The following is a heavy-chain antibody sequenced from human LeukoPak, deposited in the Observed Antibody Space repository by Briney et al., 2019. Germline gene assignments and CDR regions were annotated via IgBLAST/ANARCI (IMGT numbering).Heavy chain of an antibody. D-gene: IGHD3-9*01. V-gene: IGHV3-23*01. CDR2: ISGSGGST. Sequence: GGSLRLSCAASGFTFSSYAMSWVRQAPGKGLEWVSAISGSGGSTYYADSVKGRFTISRDNSKNTLYLQMNSLRAGDTAVYYCAKVGYYDITAALDYWGQGTLVTVSS. CDR3: AKVGYYDITAALDY. CDR1: GFTFSSYA. J-gene: IGHJ4*02.